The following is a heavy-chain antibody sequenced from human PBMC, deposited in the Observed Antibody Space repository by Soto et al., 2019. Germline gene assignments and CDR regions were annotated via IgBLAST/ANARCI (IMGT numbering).Heavy chain of an antibody. V-gene: IGHV1-69*13. D-gene: IGHD3-22*01. CDR2: IIPIFGTA. J-gene: IGHJ6*02. CDR1: GGTFSSYA. CDR3: ARDSKASYDSSGYSSAFDV. Sequence: EASVKVSCKASGGTFSSYAISWVRQAPGQGVDWMGGIIPIFGTANYAQKFQGRVTITADESTSTAYMELSSLRSEDTAVYYCARDSKASYDSSGYSSAFDVWGQGTTVTVSS.